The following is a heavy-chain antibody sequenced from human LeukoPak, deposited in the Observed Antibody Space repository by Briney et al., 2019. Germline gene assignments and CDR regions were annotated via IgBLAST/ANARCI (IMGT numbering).Heavy chain of an antibody. CDR2: INAGNSNT. V-gene: IGHV1-3*01. CDR1: GYTFTSYA. D-gene: IGHD2-15*01. CDR3: ARSRVPAGKYCSGGSCYGGFDY. Sequence: ASVKVSCKASGYTFTSYATHWVRQAPGQRLEWMGWINAGNSNTKYSQKFQGRVTITRDTSASTAYMELSSLRSEDTAVYYCARSRVPAGKYCSGGSCYGGFDYWGQGTLVTVSS. J-gene: IGHJ4*02.